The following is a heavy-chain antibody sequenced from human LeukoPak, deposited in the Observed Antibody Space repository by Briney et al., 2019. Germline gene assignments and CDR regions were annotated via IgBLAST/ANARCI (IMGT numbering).Heavy chain of an antibody. CDR3: ARDGYGNAYFDS. D-gene: IGHD5-12*01. J-gene: IGHJ4*02. V-gene: IGHV4-31*03. CDR2: IYYSGSA. Sequence: TLSLTCNVSGGSISSGAYSWSWFRQHPGKGLEWIGYIYYSGSAYYNPSLKSRITISVDTSNSQFSLRLSSVTAADTAVYYCARDGYGNAYFDSWGQGTLVTVSS. CDR1: GGSISSGAYS.